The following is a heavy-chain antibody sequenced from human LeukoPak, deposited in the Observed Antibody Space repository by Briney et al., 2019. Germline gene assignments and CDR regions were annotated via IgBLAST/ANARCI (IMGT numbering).Heavy chain of an antibody. CDR2: INHSGST. CDR3: ARGSQSLGYCSGGSCRAKIFDY. Sequence: SETLSLTCAVYGGSFSGYYWSWIRQPPGTGLEWMGEINHSGSTNYNPSLKSRVTISVDTSKNQFSLKLSSVTAADTAVYYCARGSQSLGYCSGGSCRAKIFDYWGQGTLVTVSS. J-gene: IGHJ4*02. D-gene: IGHD2-15*01. V-gene: IGHV4-34*01. CDR1: GGSFSGYY.